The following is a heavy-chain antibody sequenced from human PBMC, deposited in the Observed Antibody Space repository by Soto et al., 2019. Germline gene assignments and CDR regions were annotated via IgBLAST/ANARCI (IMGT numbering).Heavy chain of an antibody. V-gene: IGHV3-33*01. CDR1: GFAFSAYG. J-gene: IGHJ4*02. Sequence: QVQLVESGGGVVQPGRSLRLSCAASGFAFSAYGMHWVRQAPGKGLEWVAMIYYDGSNKYHADSVKGRFTISRDNPKNTPYLQMSSPRADDTPLYYCARFGGTVTSDYWGQGTLVTVSS. CDR2: IYYDGSNK. CDR3: ARFGGTVTSDY. D-gene: IGHD4-17*01.